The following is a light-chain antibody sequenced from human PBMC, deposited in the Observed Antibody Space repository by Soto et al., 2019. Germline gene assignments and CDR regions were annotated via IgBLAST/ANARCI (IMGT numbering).Light chain of an antibody. CDR3: QQYYSYPRP. J-gene: IGKJ1*01. CDR2: AAS. Sequence: AIRMTQSPSSLSASTGDRVTITCRASQGISSYLAWYQQKPGKAPKLLIYAASTLQSGVPSRFSGSGSGTDFTLTISCLQSEFFATYYCQQYYSYPRPFGQGPNLDIK. CDR1: QGISSY. V-gene: IGKV1-8*01.